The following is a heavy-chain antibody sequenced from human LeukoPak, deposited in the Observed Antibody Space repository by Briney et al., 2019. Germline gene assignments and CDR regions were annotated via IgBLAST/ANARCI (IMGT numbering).Heavy chain of an antibody. CDR3: ATPLGVGAFDI. J-gene: IGHJ3*02. Sequence: ASVKVSCKVSGYTLTELSMHWARQAPGEGLEWMGGFDPEDGETIYAQKFQGRVTMTEDTSTDTAYMELSSLRSEDTAVYYCATPLGVGAFDIWGQGTMVTVSS. V-gene: IGHV1-24*01. D-gene: IGHD3-3*01. CDR1: GYTLTELS. CDR2: FDPEDGET.